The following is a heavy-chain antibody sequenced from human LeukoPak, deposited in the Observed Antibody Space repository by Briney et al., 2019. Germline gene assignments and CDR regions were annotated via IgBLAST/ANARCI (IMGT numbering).Heavy chain of an antibody. V-gene: IGHV1-69*13. Sequence: SVKVSCKASGGTFSSYAISWVRQAPGQGLEWMGGIIPIFGTANYAQKFQGRVTITADESTSTAYMELSSLRSEDTAVYYCAGDFMAYCSGGSCYFEWGQGTLVTASS. D-gene: IGHD2-15*01. CDR1: GGTFSSYA. CDR3: AGDFMAYCSGGSCYFE. J-gene: IGHJ4*02. CDR2: IIPIFGTA.